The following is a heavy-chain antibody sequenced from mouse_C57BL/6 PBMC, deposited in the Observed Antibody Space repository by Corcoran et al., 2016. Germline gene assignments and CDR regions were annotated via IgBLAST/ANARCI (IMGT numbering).Heavy chain of an antibody. Sequence: EVQLQQSGPELVKPGASVKISCKASGYTFTDYYMNWVKQSHGKSLEWIGDINPNNGGTSYNQKFKGKATLTVDKSSSTAYMELRSLTSEDSAVYYCARELWVAYWGQGTLVTVSA. CDR2: INPNNGGT. V-gene: IGHV1-26*01. J-gene: IGHJ3*01. CDR1: GYTFTDYY. CDR3: ARELWVAY.